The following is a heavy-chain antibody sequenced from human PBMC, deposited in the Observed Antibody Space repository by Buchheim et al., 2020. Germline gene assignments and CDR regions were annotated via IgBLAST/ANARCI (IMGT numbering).Heavy chain of an antibody. V-gene: IGHV4-59*01. CDR1: GGSISGYY. CDR3: GRSPPDGYYYMDV. J-gene: IGHJ6*03. Sequence: QVQLQDSGPGLVKPSETLSLTCTVSGGSISGYYWSWIRQPPGKGLEWIGYIFYSGSTNYNPSLKSRVTMSVDTSTNQFSLKLNSVTAADTAVYYCGRSPPDGYYYMDVWGKGTT. CDR2: IFYSGST.